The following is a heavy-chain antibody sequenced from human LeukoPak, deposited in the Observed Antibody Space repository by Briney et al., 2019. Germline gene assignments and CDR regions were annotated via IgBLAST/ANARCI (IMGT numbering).Heavy chain of an antibody. CDR2: IYHSGTT. Sequence: PSETLSLTCTVSGGSITSSTYYWGWIRQPPGKGLEWIGNIYHSGTTYYSPSLKSRVTISEDTSKNQFSLKLNSVTAADTAVYYCARLSGSSLGYYYYMDVWGKGTTVTVSS. D-gene: IGHD6-6*01. V-gene: IGHV4-39*07. CDR3: ARLSGSSLGYYYYMDV. J-gene: IGHJ6*03. CDR1: GGSITSSTYY.